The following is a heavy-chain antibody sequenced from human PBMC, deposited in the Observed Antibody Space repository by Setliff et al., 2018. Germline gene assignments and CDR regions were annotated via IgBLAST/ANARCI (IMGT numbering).Heavy chain of an antibody. D-gene: IGHD4-17*01. CDR2: INVSGGSA. V-gene: IGHV1-46*01. Sequence: ASVKVSCKASGYIFTDYGVSWVRQAPGQGLEWMGTINVSGGSASYAEKFQGRVTMTRDTSTSTIYMELASLISEDTAMYYCARAGDAATNRKGLFEFWGQGTLVTVSS. CDR3: ARAGDAATNRKGLFEF. J-gene: IGHJ4*02. CDR1: GYIFTDYG.